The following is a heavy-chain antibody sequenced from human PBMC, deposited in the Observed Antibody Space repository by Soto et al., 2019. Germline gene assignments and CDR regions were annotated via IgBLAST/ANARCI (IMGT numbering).Heavy chain of an antibody. CDR3: ARAGAYCGGDCYRSAFDI. CDR2: IYHSGST. J-gene: IGHJ3*02. D-gene: IGHD2-21*02. V-gene: IGHV4-30-2*01. Sequence: SETLSLTCAVSGGSISSGGYSWSWIRQPPWKGLEWIGYIYHSGSTYYNPSLKSRVTISVDRSKNQFSLKLSSVTAADTAVYYCARAGAYCGGDCYRSAFDIWGQGXMVTV. CDR1: GGSISSGGYS.